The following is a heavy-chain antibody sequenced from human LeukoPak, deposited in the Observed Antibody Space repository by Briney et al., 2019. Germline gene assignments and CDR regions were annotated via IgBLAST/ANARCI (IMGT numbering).Heavy chain of an antibody. Sequence: PSETLSLTCTVSGGFISSNYWSWLRQPPGKGLEYIGYIDNTGNINYNPSLGSRVTISIDRSKTQFSLKLRSVTAADTAVYYCASITPGRTTTVGWDYYSYGMDVWGQGTTVTVSS. CDR2: IDNTGNI. D-gene: IGHD1-1*01. CDR1: GGFISSNY. V-gene: IGHV4-59*08. J-gene: IGHJ6*02. CDR3: ASITPGRTTTVGWDYYSYGMDV.